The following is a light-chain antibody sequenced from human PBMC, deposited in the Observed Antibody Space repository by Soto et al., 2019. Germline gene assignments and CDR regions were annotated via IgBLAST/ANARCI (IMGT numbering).Light chain of an antibody. V-gene: IGLV2-14*01. J-gene: IGLJ2*01. CDR2: EVS. CDR3: SSYTSSSTLV. Sequence: QSALTQPASVSGSPGQSITISCTGTSSDVGGYNFVSWYQQHPDKAPKFMIYEVSNRPSGISNRFSGSKAGNTASLTISGLQAEDEADYYCSSYTSSSTLVFGGGTKLTVL. CDR1: SSDVGGYNF.